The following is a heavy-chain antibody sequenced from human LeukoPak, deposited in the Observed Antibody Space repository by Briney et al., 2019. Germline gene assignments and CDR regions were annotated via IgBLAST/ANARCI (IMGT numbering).Heavy chain of an antibody. V-gene: IGHV4-38-2*02. CDR3: ARADIVATNAPPYYYYYGMDV. CDR2: IYHSGST. CDR1: GYSISSGYY. Sequence: SETLSLTCTVSGYSISSGYYWGWIRQPPGKGLEWIGSIYHSGSTYYNPSLKSRVTISVDTSKNQFSLKLSSVTAADTAVYYCARADIVATNAPPYYYYYGMDVWGQGTTVTVSS. J-gene: IGHJ6*02. D-gene: IGHD5-12*01.